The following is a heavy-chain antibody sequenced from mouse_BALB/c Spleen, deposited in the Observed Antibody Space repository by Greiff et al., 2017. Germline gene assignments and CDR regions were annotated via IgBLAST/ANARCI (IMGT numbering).Heavy chain of an antibody. CDR2: ISYDGSN. Sequence: ESGPGLVKPSQSLSLTCSVTGYSITSGYYWNWIRQFPGNKLEWMGYISYDGSNNYNPSLKNRISITRDTSKNQFFLKLNSVTTEDTATYYCARAKEYGNYLWYLDYGGQGTTLTVSS. D-gene: IGHD2-10*02. CDR3: ARAKEYGNYLWYLDY. CDR1: GYSITSGYY. J-gene: IGHJ2*01. V-gene: IGHV3-6*02.